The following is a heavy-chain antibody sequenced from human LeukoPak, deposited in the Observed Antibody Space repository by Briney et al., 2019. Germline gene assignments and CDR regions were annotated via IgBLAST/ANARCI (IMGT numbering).Heavy chain of an antibody. CDR2: IYYTGNT. CDR1: GVSISSSYSY. Sequence: SETLSLTCTVSGVSISSSYSYWGWIRQPPGMGLEWIGSIYYTGNTYYNASLKSQVSISIDTSKNQFSLKLSSVTAADTAVYYCARDLRRGGNPPYAFDIWGQGTMVTVSS. J-gene: IGHJ3*02. CDR3: ARDLRRGGNPPYAFDI. D-gene: IGHD4-23*01. V-gene: IGHV4-39*07.